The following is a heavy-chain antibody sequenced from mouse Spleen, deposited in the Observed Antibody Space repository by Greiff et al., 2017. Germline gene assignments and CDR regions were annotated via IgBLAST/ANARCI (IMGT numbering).Heavy chain of an antibody. CDR2: IYPGSDST. Sequence: QVQLQQPGTELVKPGASVKMSCKASGYNFISYWITWVKQRPGQGLEWIGDIYPGSDSTNYNEKFKSKATLNVDTSSTTAYIQLSSLTSEDSAVYYCARRYYGSSFFDYWGQGTTLPVSS. CDR3: ARRYYGSSFFDY. D-gene: IGHD1-1*01. V-gene: IGHV1-55*01. J-gene: IGHJ2*01. CDR1: GYNFISYW.